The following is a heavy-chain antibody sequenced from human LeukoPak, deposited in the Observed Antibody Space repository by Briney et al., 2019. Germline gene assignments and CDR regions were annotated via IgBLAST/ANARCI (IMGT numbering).Heavy chain of an antibody. CDR3: ARHNPAVVVPSDIGAGDN. CDR1: GYTFSVHY. CDR2: INPNNGDT. D-gene: IGHD2-2*02. J-gene: IGHJ4*01. Sequence: ASVKVSCKASGYTFSVHYIHWVRQAPGQGLEWMGWINPNNGDTKYTQKFQGRVTMNRDTSIRSAYMERSRLSSDDTAVYYCARHNPAVVVPSDIGAGDNWGHGTLVTVSS. V-gene: IGHV1-2*02.